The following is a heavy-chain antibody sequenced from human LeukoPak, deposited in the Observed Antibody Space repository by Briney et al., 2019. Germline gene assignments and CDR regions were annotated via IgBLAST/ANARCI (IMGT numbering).Heavy chain of an antibody. J-gene: IGHJ4*02. CDR2: IYTSGST. Sequence: SQTLSLTCTVSGGSISSGSYYWSWIRQPAGKGLEWIGRIYTSGSTNYNPSLKSRVTISVDTSKNQFSLKLSSVTAADTAVYYCARGVPAANRGYFDYWGQGTLVTVSS. V-gene: IGHV4-61*02. D-gene: IGHD2-2*01. CDR3: ARGVPAANRGYFDY. CDR1: GGSISSGSYY.